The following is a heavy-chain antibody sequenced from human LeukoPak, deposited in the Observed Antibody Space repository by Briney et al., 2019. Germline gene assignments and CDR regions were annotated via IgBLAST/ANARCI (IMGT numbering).Heavy chain of an antibody. CDR3: ARPSRDWFDP. J-gene: IGHJ5*02. Sequence: ASVKVSCKASGYTFTSYDIHWVRQATGQGLEWMGWMDPNSDNTVYAEKFQGRVTMTRNTSISTAYMELSSLRSEDTAVYYCARPSRDWFDPWGQGTLVTVSS. CDR2: MDPNSDNT. V-gene: IGHV1-8*01. CDR1: GYTFTSYD.